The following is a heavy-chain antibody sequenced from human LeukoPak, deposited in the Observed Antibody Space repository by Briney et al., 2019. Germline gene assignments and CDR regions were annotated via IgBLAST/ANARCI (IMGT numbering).Heavy chain of an antibody. CDR1: GFTFSSYW. CDR2: IKQVGSET. CDR3: ARTYGEVAFDM. D-gene: IGHD4-17*01. Sequence: GGSLRLSCAASGFTFSSYWMSWVRQAPGKGLEWVANIKQVGSETYYVESVKGRFTISRDNAKNSLYLQMNSLRADDTAVYYCARTYGEVAFDMWGQGTVVTVSS. J-gene: IGHJ3*02. V-gene: IGHV3-7*01.